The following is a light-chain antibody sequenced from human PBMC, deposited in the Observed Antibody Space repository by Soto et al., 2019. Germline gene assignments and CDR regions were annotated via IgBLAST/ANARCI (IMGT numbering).Light chain of an antibody. V-gene: IGKV1-5*03. Sequence: DIQMTQSPSTLSASVGDRVTITCRASQSISSRLAWYQQKPGKAPKLLIYKASIFESGVPSRFSGSGSGTEFTLTISSLQPDDFATYYCQQYNSYPWTFGQGTQVEIK. CDR3: QQYNSYPWT. CDR2: KAS. CDR1: QSISSR. J-gene: IGKJ1*01.